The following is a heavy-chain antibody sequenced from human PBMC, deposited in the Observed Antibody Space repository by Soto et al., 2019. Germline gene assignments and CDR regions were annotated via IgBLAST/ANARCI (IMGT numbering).Heavy chain of an antibody. CDR2: ISGNATST. Sequence: LRLSCAASGFTFSSFAMNWVRQAPGKGLEWVAVISGNATSTYYADSVKGRFTISRDNSKNTMYLQMNSLRAEDTAVYYCAKKAGIISRYGLDVWGQGTTVTVSS. CDR3: AKKAGIISRYGLDV. V-gene: IGHV3-23*01. J-gene: IGHJ6*02. CDR1: GFTFSSFA.